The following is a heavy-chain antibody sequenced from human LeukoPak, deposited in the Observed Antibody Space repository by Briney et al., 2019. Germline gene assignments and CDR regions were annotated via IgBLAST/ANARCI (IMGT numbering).Heavy chain of an antibody. CDR2: INWNGGST. CDR3: ARSRHSYDSSGFPHY. CDR1: GFTLSTYT. D-gene: IGHD3-22*01. Sequence: GGSLRLSCAASGFTLSTYTMNWVRQAPGKGLEWVSGINWNGGSTGYADSVKGRFTISRDNAKNSLYLQMNSLRAEDTALCYCARSRHSYDSSGFPHYWGQGTLVTVSS. V-gene: IGHV3-20*04. J-gene: IGHJ4*02.